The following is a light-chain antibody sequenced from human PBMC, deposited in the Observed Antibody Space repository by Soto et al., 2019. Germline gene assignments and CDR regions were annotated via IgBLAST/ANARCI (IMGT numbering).Light chain of an antibody. CDR2: GAS. CDR3: QQYGSSPRT. CDR1: QSVSSSY. Sequence: EIVLPQSPGTLSLSPGERATLSCRARQSVSSSYLAWYQQKPGQAPRLLIYGASSRATGIPDRFSGSGSGTDFTLTISRLEPQDFAVYYCQQYGSSPRTFGQGTMVEIK. J-gene: IGKJ1*01. V-gene: IGKV3-20*01.